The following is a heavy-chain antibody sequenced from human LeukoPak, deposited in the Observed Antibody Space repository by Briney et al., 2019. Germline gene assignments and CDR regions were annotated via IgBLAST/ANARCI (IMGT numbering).Heavy chain of an antibody. D-gene: IGHD2-8*01. J-gene: IGHJ4*02. Sequence: KPSETLSLPCTVPGGSISSSSHYWGWIRQPPGKGLEWIGSIYYDGRNYYNPSLKNRVTISADTSKNQFSLKLSSVTAADTSVCYGARLCPIWCFYWGQGTLVTVCS. CDR2: IYYDGRN. V-gene: IGHV4-39*01. CDR3: ARLCPIWCFY. CDR1: GGSISSSSHY.